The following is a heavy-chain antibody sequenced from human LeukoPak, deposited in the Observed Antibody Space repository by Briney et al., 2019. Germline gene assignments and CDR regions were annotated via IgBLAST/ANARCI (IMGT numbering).Heavy chain of an antibody. D-gene: IGHD6-13*01. CDR3: TTDAGYTSRWYNY. CDR1: GFTFSNAW. V-gene: IGHV3-15*01. CDR2: IKSKVDGGTT. J-gene: IGHJ4*02. Sequence: GGSLRLSCAASGFTFSNAWMSWVRQAPGKGLEWVGRIKSKVDGGTTDYGAPVKGRFTISRDDSRNTLYLQMNSLKTEDTAVYYCTTDAGYTSRWYNYWGQGTLVTVSS.